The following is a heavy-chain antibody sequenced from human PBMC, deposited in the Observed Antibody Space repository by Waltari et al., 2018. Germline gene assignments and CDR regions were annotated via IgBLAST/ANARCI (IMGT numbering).Heavy chain of an antibody. CDR3: TRDRAAAGTEDY. D-gene: IGHD6-13*01. Sequence: EVQLVESGGGLVQPGRSLRLSCTDSGFTFGDYAMSWVRQAPGKGMEWVGFIRSTAYGVTTQYAAAVKGRFTISRDDSKSISYLQMNSLKTEDTAVYYCTRDRAAAGTEDYWGQGTLVTVSS. CDR2: IRSTAYGVTT. J-gene: IGHJ4*02. V-gene: IGHV3-49*04. CDR1: GFTFGDYA.